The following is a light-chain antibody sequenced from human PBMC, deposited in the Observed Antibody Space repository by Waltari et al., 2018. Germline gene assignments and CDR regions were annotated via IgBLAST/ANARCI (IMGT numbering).Light chain of an antibody. Sequence: QSVLTQPPSASGTPGQRVTISCSGSSSNIGRTSVTWYQQFPGTAPKLLIYTNIQRPSGVPDRFSGSKSGTSASLAISGLRSEDEADYYCAAWDDSLTGLWVFGGGTKLTVL. CDR2: TNI. CDR3: AAWDDSLTGLWV. CDR1: SSNIGRTS. J-gene: IGLJ3*02. V-gene: IGLV1-44*01.